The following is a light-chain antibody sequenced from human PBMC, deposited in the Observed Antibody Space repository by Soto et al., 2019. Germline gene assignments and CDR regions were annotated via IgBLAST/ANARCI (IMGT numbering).Light chain of an antibody. J-gene: IGKJ1*01. CDR1: QSISSW. V-gene: IGKV1-5*01. CDR3: LQVDVYPWT. CDR2: DAS. Sequence: DIQKTPSPSPLSASVGDRVTITCRASQSISSWLAWYQQKPGKAPKLLIYDASSLQSGVPSRFSGSGSGTDFTLTISSLQPEDFATYYCLQVDVYPWTFGQGTKVDIK.